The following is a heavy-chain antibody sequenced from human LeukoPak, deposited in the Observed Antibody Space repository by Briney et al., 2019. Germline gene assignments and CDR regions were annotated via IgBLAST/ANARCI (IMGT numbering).Heavy chain of an antibody. CDR3: ARDPGQQRVGD. D-gene: IGHD6-13*01. CDR2: IIPILGIA. CDR1: GGTFSSYA. Sequence: SVKVSCKASGGTFSSYAISWVRQAPGQGLEWMGRIIPILGIANYAQKFQGRVTNTADKSTSTAYMELSSLRSEDTAVYYCARDPGQQRVGDCGQGTLVTVSS. V-gene: IGHV1-69*04. J-gene: IGHJ4*02.